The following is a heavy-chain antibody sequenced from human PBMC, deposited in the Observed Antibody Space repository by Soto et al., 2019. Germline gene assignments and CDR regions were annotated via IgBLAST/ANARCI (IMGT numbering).Heavy chain of an antibody. V-gene: IGHV3-21*01. CDR2: ISSSSSYI. CDR1: GFTFSSYS. J-gene: IGHJ4*02. CDR3: ARDQPGYSYGYGLGD. Sequence: EVQLVESGGGLVKPGGSLRLSCAASGFTFSSYSMNWVRQAPGKGLEWVSSISSSSSYIYYADSVKGSFTISRDNAKNSLYLQMNSLGAEDTAVYYCARDQPGYSYGYGLGDGGQGTLVTVSS. D-gene: IGHD5-18*01.